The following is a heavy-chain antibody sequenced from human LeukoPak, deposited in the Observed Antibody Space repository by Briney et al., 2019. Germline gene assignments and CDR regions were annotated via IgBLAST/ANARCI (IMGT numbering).Heavy chain of an antibody. CDR1: GFTFSSYG. Sequence: GGSLRLSCAASGFTFSSYGMHWVRQAPGKGLEWVSYISSSGSTIYYADSVKGRFTISRDNAKNSLYLQMNSLRAEDTAVYYCARGLLWFGELSFDYWGQGTLVTVSS. D-gene: IGHD3-10*01. CDR3: ARGLLWFGELSFDY. V-gene: IGHV3-48*04. CDR2: ISSSGSTI. J-gene: IGHJ4*02.